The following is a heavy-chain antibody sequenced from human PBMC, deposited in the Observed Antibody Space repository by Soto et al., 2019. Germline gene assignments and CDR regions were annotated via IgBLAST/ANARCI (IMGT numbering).Heavy chain of an antibody. J-gene: IGHJ4*02. CDR2: ISGSGDRT. V-gene: IGHV3-23*01. Sequence: PGGSLRLSCSASGFTFGTYDMIWVRQAPGKGLEWVSTISGSGDRTNYADSVKGRFTISRDNPKNTLFLQMNSLRAEDTAVYYCAYSSTPFDYWGQGTLVTVSS. CDR3: AYSSTPFDY. CDR1: GFTFGTYD. D-gene: IGHD6-13*01.